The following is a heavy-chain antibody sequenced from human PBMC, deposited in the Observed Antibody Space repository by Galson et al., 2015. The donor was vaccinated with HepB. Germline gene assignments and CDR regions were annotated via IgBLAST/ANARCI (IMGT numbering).Heavy chain of an antibody. V-gene: IGHV1-46*01. J-gene: IGHJ5*02. CDR2: INPSGGST. CDR1: GYTFTSYY. D-gene: IGHD3-10*01. CDR3: ARSKNVIRPGMVRGCLDP. Sequence: SVKVSCKASGYTFTSYYMHWVRQAPGQGLEWMGIINPSGGSTSYAQKFQGRVTMTRDTSTSTVYMELSSLRSEDTAVYYCARSKNVIRPGMVRGCLDPWGQGTLVTVSS.